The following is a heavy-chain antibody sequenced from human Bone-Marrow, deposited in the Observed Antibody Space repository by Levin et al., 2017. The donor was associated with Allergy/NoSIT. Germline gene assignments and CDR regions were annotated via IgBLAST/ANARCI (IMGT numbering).Heavy chain of an antibody. CDR1: GYTFTGYY. J-gene: IGHJ4*02. D-gene: IGHD3-3*01. V-gene: IGHV1-2*06. CDR2: INPNSGGT. CDR3: ARGPSDFWSGSSLDY. Sequence: GESLKISCKASGYTFTGYYMHWVRQAPGQGLEWMGRINPNSGGTNYAQKFQGRVTMTRDTSISTAYMELSRLRSDDTAVYYCARGPSDFWSGSSLDYWGQGTLVTVSS.